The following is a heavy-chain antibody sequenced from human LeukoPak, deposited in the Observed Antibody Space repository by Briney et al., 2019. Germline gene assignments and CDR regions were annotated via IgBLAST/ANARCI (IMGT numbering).Heavy chain of an antibody. Sequence: PSETLSLTCAVYGGSFSGYYWSWIRQPPGKGLEWIGEINHSGSTNYNPSLKSRVTISVDTSKNQFSLKLSSVTAADTAVYYCARMGELSSAHYYFDYWGQGTLVTVSS. D-gene: IGHD3-16*02. V-gene: IGHV4-34*01. CDR1: GGSFSGYY. J-gene: IGHJ4*02. CDR3: ARMGELSSAHYYFDY. CDR2: INHSGST.